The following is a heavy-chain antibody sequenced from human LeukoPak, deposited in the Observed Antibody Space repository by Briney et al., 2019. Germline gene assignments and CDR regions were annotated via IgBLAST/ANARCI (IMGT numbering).Heavy chain of an antibody. D-gene: IGHD4-23*01. CDR3: ARDPRSTVVTPTPYFDY. V-gene: IGHV3-48*02. CDR1: GFTFSSDS. Sequence: PGGSLRLSCAASGFTFSSDSMNWVRQAPGKGLEWVSYISSSSVTIYYADSVKGRFTISRDNAKNSLYLQMNSLRDEDTAVYYCARDPRSTVVTPTPYFDYWGQQTMVTVSS. CDR2: ISSSSVTI. J-gene: IGHJ4*02.